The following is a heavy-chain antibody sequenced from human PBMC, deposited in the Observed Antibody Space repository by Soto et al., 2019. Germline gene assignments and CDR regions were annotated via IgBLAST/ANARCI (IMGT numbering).Heavy chain of an antibody. Sequence: QVQLVQSGAEEKKPGASVKVSCKASGYIFSRNDIHWVRQAPGQRLEWMGWMNAGNGNTSYSREFQARVTFTRDTAASTGYMELSSLRSEDTAVYYCARAAGMVARDYWGQGTLVTVSS. J-gene: IGHJ4*02. V-gene: IGHV1-3*05. CDR2: MNAGNGNT. CDR3: ARAAGMVARDY. CDR1: GYIFSRND. D-gene: IGHD5-18*01.